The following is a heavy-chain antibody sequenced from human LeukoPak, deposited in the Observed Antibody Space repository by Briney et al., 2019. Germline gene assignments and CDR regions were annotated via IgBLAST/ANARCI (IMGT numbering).Heavy chain of an antibody. CDR2: ISYDGSNK. D-gene: IGHD3-22*01. CDR3: ARGSSHYYDSSGYFDY. CDR1: GFTFSSYA. V-gene: IGHV3-30-3*01. J-gene: IGHJ4*02. Sequence: GGSLRLSCAASGFTFSSYAMHWVRQAPGKGLEWVAVISYDGSNKYYADSVKGRFTISRDNSKNTLYLQMNSLRAEDTAVYYCARGSSHYYDSSGYFDYWGQGTLVTVSS.